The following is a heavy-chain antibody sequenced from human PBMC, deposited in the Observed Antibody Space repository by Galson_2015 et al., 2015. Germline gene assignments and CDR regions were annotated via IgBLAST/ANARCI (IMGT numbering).Heavy chain of an antibody. J-gene: IGHJ2*01. CDR3: AKAPGGVAGKGYFDL. Sequence: SLRLSCAASGFTFSSYAMSWVRQAPGRGLEWVSAISGSGGSTYYADSVKGRITISRDNSKNTLYLQMNSLRAEDTAVYYCAKAPGGVAGKGYFDLWGRGTLVTVSS. CDR2: ISGSGGST. D-gene: IGHD6-19*01. V-gene: IGHV3-23*01. CDR1: GFTFSSYA.